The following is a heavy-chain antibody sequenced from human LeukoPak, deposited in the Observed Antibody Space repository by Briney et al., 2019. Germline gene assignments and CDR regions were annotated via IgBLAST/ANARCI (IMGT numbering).Heavy chain of an antibody. Sequence: SETLSLTCAVSGGSISSAVYSWSWIRQPPGRGLEWIGNIYHSGSTYYNPSLRSRVIISVDTSKNQFSLKLSSVTAPDTALYYCAREYLGNTYGDTGGYFDNWGQGTLVTVSS. V-gene: IGHV4-30-2*01. CDR1: GGSISSAVYS. CDR2: IYHSGST. CDR3: AREYLGNTYGDTGGYFDN. J-gene: IGHJ4*02. D-gene: IGHD4-17*01.